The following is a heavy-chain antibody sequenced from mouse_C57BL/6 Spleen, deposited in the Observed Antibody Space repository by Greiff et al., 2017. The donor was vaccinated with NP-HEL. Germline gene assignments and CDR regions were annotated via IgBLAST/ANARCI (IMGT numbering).Heavy chain of an antibody. CDR1: GFSFNTYA. Sequence: EVQRVESGGGLVQPKGSLKLSCAASGFSFNTYAMNWVRQAPGKGVEWVARIRSKSNNYATYYADSVKDRFTISRDDSESMLYLQMNNLKTEDTAMYYCVRHGDYYDYAMDYWGQGTSVTVSS. D-gene: IGHD1-1*01. V-gene: IGHV10-1*01. CDR3: VRHGDYYDYAMDY. J-gene: IGHJ4*01. CDR2: IRSKSNNYAT.